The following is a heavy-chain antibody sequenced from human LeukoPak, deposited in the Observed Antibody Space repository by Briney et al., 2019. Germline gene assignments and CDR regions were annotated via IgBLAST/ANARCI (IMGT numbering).Heavy chain of an antibody. J-gene: IGHJ4*02. CDR2: IKSKTDGGTT. Sequence: GGSLRLSCAASGFTFSNAWMSWVRQAPGKGLEWVGRIKSKTDGGTTDYAAPVKGRFTISRDDSKNPLYLQMNSLKSEDTAVYYCTTDRYYYDSSTDFWGQGTLVTVSS. D-gene: IGHD3-22*01. CDR1: GFTFSNAW. CDR3: TTDRYYYDSSTDF. V-gene: IGHV3-15*01.